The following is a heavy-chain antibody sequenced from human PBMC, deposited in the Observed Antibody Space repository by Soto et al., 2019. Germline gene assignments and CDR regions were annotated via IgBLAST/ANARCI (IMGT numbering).Heavy chain of an antibody. CDR3: ARGEYVRYWYFDL. V-gene: IGHV3-7*01. J-gene: IGHJ2*01. CDR1: GFTFSSYW. D-gene: IGHD2-2*01. Sequence: EVQLVESGGGLVQPGGSLRLSCAASGFTFSSYWMTWLRQAPGKGLEWVANIKRDGSEKHYVDSVKGRFTISRDNGKNSLYLQMNSLRVDDTAVYYCARGEYVRYWYFDLWGRGTLVTVSS. CDR2: IKRDGSEK.